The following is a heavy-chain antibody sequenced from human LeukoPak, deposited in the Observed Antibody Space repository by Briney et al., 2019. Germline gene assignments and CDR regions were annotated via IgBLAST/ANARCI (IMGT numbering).Heavy chain of an antibody. CDR2: IYYSGST. J-gene: IGHJ4*02. Sequence: SETLSLTCTVSGRSISSSSYYWGWIRQPPGKGLEWIGSIYYSGSTYYNPSLKSRVTISVDTSKNQFSLKLSSVTAADTAVYDCARDAMIVVDYFDYWGQGTLVTVSS. D-gene: IGHD3-22*01. CDR1: GRSISSSSYY. CDR3: ARDAMIVVDYFDY. V-gene: IGHV4-39*02.